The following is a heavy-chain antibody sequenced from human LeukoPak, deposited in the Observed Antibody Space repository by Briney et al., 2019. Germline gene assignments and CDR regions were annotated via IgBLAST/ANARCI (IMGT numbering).Heavy chain of an antibody. V-gene: IGHV3-23*01. CDR1: GFTFINHA. D-gene: IGHD1-1*01. J-gene: IGHJ4*02. Sequence: GGSLKLSCAASGFTFINHAMSWVRQAPGKGLEWVSAISGSGSSTYYADSVKGRLTISRDNSKNTLYLQMNSLRVEDTAVYYCAREAGNFDYWGQGTLVTVSS. CDR3: AREAGNFDY. CDR2: ISGSGSST.